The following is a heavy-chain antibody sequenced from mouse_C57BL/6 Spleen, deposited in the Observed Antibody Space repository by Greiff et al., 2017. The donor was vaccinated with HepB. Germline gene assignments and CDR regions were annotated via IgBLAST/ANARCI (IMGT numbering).Heavy chain of an antibody. J-gene: IGHJ4*01. Sequence: VQLKQPGTELVKPGASVKLSCKASGYTFTSYWMHWVKQRPGQGLEWIGNINPSNGGTNYNEKFKSKATLTVDKSSSTAYMQLSSLTSEDSAVYYCARSSITTVVSMDYWGQGTSVTVSS. CDR3: ARSSITTVVSMDY. CDR1: GYTFTSYW. D-gene: IGHD1-1*01. CDR2: INPSNGGT. V-gene: IGHV1-53*01.